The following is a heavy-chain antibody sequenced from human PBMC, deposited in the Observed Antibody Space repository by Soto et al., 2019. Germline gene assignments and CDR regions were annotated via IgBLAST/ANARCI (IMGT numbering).Heavy chain of an antibody. CDR2: IHNGGET. Sequence: GGSLRLSCAASGFSVSSKYMNWVRQAPGKGLEWVSIIHNGGETYYADSVKGRFTVSRDNSKNTVFLQMNSLRVEDTAVYYCARDSWSQYWGQGTLVTVSS. J-gene: IGHJ1*01. V-gene: IGHV3-66*01. D-gene: IGHD2-15*01. CDR1: GFSVSSKY. CDR3: ARDSWSQY.